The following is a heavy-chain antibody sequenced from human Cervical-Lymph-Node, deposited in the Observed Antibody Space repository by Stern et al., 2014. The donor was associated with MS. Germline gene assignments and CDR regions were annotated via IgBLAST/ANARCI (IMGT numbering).Heavy chain of an antibody. CDR2: ISYDGSNK. D-gene: IGHD3-22*01. CDR3: AKDLGRYYYDNMGY. V-gene: IGHV3-30*18. CDR1: GFTFSSYG. Sequence: QVQLVESGGGVVQSGRSLRLSCAASGFTFSSYGMHWVRQAPGKGLEGVAVISYDGSNKYYADSVKGRFTISRDNSKNTLYLQMNSLRAEDTAVYYCAKDLGRYYYDNMGYWGQGTLVTVSS. J-gene: IGHJ4*02.